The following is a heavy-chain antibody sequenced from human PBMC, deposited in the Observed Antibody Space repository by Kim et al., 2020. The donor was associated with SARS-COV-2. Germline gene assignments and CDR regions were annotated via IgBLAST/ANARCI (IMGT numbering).Heavy chain of an antibody. Sequence: GGSLRLSCAASGFTFSSYGMHWVRQAPGKGLEWVAVISYDGSNKYYADSVKGRFTISRDNSKNTLYLQMNSLRAEATAVYYCAKDLEVVLTGFDDPPHYYSYYGMDVWGQGTTVTVSS. CDR1: GFTFSSYG. V-gene: IGHV3-30*18. D-gene: IGHD3-9*01. CDR2: ISYDGSNK. CDR3: AKDLEVVLTGFDDPPHYYSYYGMDV. J-gene: IGHJ6*02.